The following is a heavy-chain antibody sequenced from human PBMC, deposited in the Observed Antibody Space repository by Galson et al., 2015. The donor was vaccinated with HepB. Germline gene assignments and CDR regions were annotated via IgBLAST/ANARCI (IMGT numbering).Heavy chain of an antibody. CDR1: GSIFSNYV. Sequence: SLRLSCAASGSIFSNYVMSWVRQAPGKGLDWVSLITESGGTTFYADFVKGRFTISRDNSKNTLYLQMNSLRAEDTAVYFCAIRYTSNWNYFDYWGQGTQVTVSS. CDR3: AIRYTSNWNYFDY. CDR2: ITESGGTT. D-gene: IGHD6-13*01. J-gene: IGHJ4*02. V-gene: IGHV3-23*01.